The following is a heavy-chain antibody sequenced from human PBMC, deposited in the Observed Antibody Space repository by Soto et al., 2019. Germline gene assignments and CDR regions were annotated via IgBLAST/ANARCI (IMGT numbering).Heavy chain of an antibody. CDR3: ARVTTYYYDSSCYPEAYYFDY. CDR1: GGSISSGDYY. D-gene: IGHD3-22*01. Sequence: SETLSLTCTVSGGSISSGDYYWSWIRQPPGKGLEWIGYIYYSGSTYYNPSLKSRVTISVDTSKNQFSLKLSSVTAADTAVYYCARVTTYYYDSSCYPEAYYFDYWGQGTLVTVSS. V-gene: IGHV4-30-4*01. J-gene: IGHJ4*02. CDR2: IYYSGST.